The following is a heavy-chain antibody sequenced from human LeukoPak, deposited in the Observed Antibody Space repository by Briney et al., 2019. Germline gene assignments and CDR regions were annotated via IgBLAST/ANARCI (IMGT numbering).Heavy chain of an antibody. D-gene: IGHD3-10*01. CDR2: INPNNGGT. J-gene: IGHJ5*02. Sequence: ASVKVSCKASGYIFTGYYIHWVRQAPGQGLAWMGWINPNNGGTKYAQKFQGRVTMTRDMSIKTAHMELNRLTSVDTAVYYCAREGELWFGEETGWFDPWGQGTLVTVSS. CDR1: GYIFTGYY. CDR3: AREGELWFGEETGWFDP. V-gene: IGHV1-2*02.